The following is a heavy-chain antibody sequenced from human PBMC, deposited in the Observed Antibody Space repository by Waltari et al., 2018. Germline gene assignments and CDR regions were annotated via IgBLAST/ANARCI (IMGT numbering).Heavy chain of an antibody. D-gene: IGHD3-10*01. V-gene: IGHV1-3*01. CDR3: ARSMVRGVIITITPYFDY. CDR2: INAGNGNT. CDR1: GYTFTSYA. J-gene: IGHJ4*02. Sequence: QVQLVQSGAEVKKPGASVKVSCKASGYTFTSYAMHWVRQATGPRLEWMGWINAGNGNTKYSQKFQGRVTITRDTSASTAYMELSSLRSEDTAVYYCARSMVRGVIITITPYFDYWGQGTLVTVSS.